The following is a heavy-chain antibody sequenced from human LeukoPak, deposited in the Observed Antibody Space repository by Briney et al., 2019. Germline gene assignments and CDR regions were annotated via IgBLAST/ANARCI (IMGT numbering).Heavy chain of an antibody. J-gene: IGHJ6*02. V-gene: IGHV4-59*08. CDR1: GASINKYY. CDR2: FFYSGST. D-gene: IGHD2-2*01. Sequence: SETLSLTCTVSGASINKYYWNWVRQPPGKGLEWIGYFFYSGSTRYNPSLKSRVTISGDMSNNQFSLRLTSLTAADTAVYYCARSAGTKDYYYGMDVWGQGTTVIVSS. CDR3: ARSAGTKDYYYGMDV.